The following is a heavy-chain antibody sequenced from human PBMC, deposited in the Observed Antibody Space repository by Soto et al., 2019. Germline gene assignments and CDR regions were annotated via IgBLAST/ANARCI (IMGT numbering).Heavy chain of an antibody. Sequence: EVRLVESGGGLVQPGGSLRLSCAASGFTFSNYGMKWVRQAPGRGLEWVSFIGSGAGTIYYADTVKGRFTISRDNAKTSLYLQMNSLRDEDTAVYYCARGYGRADYWGQGTLVTVSS. CDR2: IGSGAGTI. CDR3: ARGYGRADY. D-gene: IGHD4-17*01. V-gene: IGHV3-48*02. CDR1: GFTFSNYG. J-gene: IGHJ4*02.